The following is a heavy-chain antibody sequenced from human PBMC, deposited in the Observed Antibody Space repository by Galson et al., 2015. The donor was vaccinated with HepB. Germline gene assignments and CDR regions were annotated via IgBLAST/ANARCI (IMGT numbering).Heavy chain of an antibody. CDR3: ARALYGDWGSDAFDI. J-gene: IGHJ3*02. V-gene: IGHV3-7*01. D-gene: IGHD4-17*01. CDR2: IKQDGSEK. CDR1: GFTFSSYW. Sequence: SLRLSCAASGFTFSSYWMNWVRQAPGKGLEWVANIKQDGSEKHYVDSVKGRFTISRDNVKNSLYLQMSSLRAEDTAVYYCARALYGDWGSDAFDIWGQGTMVTVSS.